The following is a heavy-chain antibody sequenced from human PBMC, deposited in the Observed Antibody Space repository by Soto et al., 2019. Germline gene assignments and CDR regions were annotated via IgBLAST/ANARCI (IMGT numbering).Heavy chain of an antibody. CDR2: INHSGII. CDR3: AAHLKTTVTAYWYFDL. V-gene: IGHV4-34*01. CDR1: GGSFSGYY. D-gene: IGHD4-17*01. Sequence: SETLSLTCAVSGGSFSGYYWSWIRQPPGKGLEWIGEINHSGIINLNPSLKSRVSISVDTSKKQFSLKLSSVTAADTALYFCAAHLKTTVTAYWYFDLWGRGTLVTVSS. J-gene: IGHJ2*01.